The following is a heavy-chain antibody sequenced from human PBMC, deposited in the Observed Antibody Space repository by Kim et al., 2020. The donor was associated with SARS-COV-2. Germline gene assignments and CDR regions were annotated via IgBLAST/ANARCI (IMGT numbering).Heavy chain of an antibody. CDR3: TRREPGPHAFDI. J-gene: IGHJ3*02. V-gene: IGHV3-73*01. CDR1: GFTFSDSA. Sequence: GGSLRLSCAASGFTFSDSAMHWVRQASGKGLEWVGRIRSKANSYATAYAASVKGRLTISRDDSKNTAYLQMNSLKTEDTAVYYCTRREPGPHAFDIWGQGTMVTVSS. CDR2: IRSKANSYAT.